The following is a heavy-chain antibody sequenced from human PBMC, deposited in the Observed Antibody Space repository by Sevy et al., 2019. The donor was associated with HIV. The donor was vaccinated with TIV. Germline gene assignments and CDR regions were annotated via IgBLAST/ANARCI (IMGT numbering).Heavy chain of an antibody. V-gene: IGHV4-4*07. Sequence: SETLSLTCTVSGGSISLYYWSWIRQPAGKGLEGIGHIYGRGSTSYNPSLKSRVTMSVDTSQNQISLKLTSVTAADTAVYYCAREAKLGAPLGYWGQGTLVTVSS. CDR2: IYGRGST. D-gene: IGHD3-16*01. CDR3: AREAKLGAPLGY. CDR1: GGSISLYY. J-gene: IGHJ4*02.